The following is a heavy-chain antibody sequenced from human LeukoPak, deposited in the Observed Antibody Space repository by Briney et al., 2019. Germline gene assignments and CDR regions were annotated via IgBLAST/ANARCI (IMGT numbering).Heavy chain of an antibody. Sequence: PSETLSLTCDVYSGSFSDYYWTWIRQPPGKGLEWIGEIHPSGSTNYNPSLQSRVTISIDTSKNQFSLNLNSVTAADTATYYCARGRDAYKVGNYWGQGTLVTVPS. V-gene: IGHV4-34*01. CDR1: SGSFSDYY. CDR2: IHPSGST. J-gene: IGHJ4*02. D-gene: IGHD5-24*01. CDR3: ARGRDAYKVGNY.